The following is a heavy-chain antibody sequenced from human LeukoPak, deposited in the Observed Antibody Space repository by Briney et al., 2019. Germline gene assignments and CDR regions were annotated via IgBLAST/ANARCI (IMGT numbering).Heavy chain of an antibody. Sequence: GGSLRLSCAASGFTFSSYAMHWVRQAPGKGLEWVAVISYDGSNKYYADSVKGRFTISRDNSKNTLYLQMNSLRAEDTAVYYCAKVPYSSGWYFDYWGQGTLVTVSS. CDR2: ISYDGSNK. D-gene: IGHD6-19*01. CDR3: AKVPYSSGWYFDY. J-gene: IGHJ4*02. CDR1: GFTFSSYA. V-gene: IGHV3-30-3*01.